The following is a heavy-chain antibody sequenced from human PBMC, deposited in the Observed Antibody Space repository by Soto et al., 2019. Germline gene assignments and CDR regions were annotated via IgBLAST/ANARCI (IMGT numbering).Heavy chain of an antibody. CDR1: GFTFTSST. CDR3: AANGGFGELYSWFDP. V-gene: IGHV1-58*02. D-gene: IGHD3-10*01. Sequence: QMQLVQSGPEVKKPGTSVKVSCKASGFTFTSSTMQWVRQARGQRLEWIGWIVVGSGNTNYAQKFQERVTITRDMSKITAYRELSSLRSEDTAVYYCAANGGFGELYSWFDPWGQGTLVTVSS. J-gene: IGHJ5*02. CDR2: IVVGSGNT.